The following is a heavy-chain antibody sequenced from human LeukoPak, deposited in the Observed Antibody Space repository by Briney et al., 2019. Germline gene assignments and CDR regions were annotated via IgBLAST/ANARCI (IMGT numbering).Heavy chain of an antibody. CDR1: GLTFSSSW. Sequence: GGSLRLSCAVSGLTFSSSWMDWVRQAPGKGLEWVASINPDGNKKYSADSVKGRFTISRDNSKNTLYLQMNSLRAEDTAVYYCAKDRYYYDSSGYYYVPRSPFFDYWGQGTLVTVSS. V-gene: IGHV3-7*03. CDR3: AKDRYYYDSSGYYYVPRSPFFDY. J-gene: IGHJ4*02. D-gene: IGHD3-22*01. CDR2: INPDGNKK.